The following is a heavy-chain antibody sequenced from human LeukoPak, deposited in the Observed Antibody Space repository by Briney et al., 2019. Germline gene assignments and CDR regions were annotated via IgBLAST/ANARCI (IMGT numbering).Heavy chain of an antibody. CDR3: ARDPNSKVVPAARLTLNWFDP. D-gene: IGHD2-2*01. CDR2: IIPIFGTA. Sequence: GYSDTVARKSTGGTFRSYRVSWVGEAPGQEIEWMGGIIPIFGTANYAQKFQGRVTITADESTSTAYMELSSLRSEDTAVYYCARDPNSKVVPAARLTLNWFDPWGQGTLVTVSS. J-gene: IGHJ5*02. V-gene: IGHV1-69*01. CDR1: GGTFRSYR.